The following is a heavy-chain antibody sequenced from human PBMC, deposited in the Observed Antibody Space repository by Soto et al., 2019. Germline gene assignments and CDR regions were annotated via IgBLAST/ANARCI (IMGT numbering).Heavy chain of an antibody. J-gene: IGHJ5*02. CDR1: GGSIGSSSYY. V-gene: IGHV4-39*07. CDR2: IYYSGST. D-gene: IGHD3-10*01. Sequence: PSETLSLTCTVSGGSIGSSSYYWGGIRQPPGKGLEWVGSIYYSGSTYYNPSLKSRLTISVDKSKNQFSLEVSSVTAADTAVYYCAREPGSGSYEYSWFDPWGQGIQVTVS. CDR3: AREPGSGSYEYSWFDP.